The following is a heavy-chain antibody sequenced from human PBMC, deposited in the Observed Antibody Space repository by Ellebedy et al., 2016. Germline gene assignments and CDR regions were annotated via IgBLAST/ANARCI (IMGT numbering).Heavy chain of an antibody. V-gene: IGHV1-69*06. D-gene: IGHD1-20*01. CDR1: GGTFSSYA. Sequence: ASVKVSCKASGGTFSSYAISWVRQAPGQGLEWMGGIIPIFGTANYAQKFQGRVTITADKSTSTAYMELSSLRSEDTAVYYCAREATDGITGRPWFDPWGQGTLVTVSS. CDR3: AREATDGITGRPWFDP. J-gene: IGHJ5*02. CDR2: IIPIFGTA.